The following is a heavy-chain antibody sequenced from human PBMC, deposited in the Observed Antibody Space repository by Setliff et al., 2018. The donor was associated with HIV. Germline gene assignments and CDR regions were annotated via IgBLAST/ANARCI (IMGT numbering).Heavy chain of an antibody. D-gene: IGHD3-9*01. V-gene: IGHV1-46*01. CDR2: ITPSGGSR. J-gene: IGHJ4*02. CDR3: ARGDYDILTGRWDY. Sequence: ASVKVSCKASGYTFSSYSLHWVRQGPGQGLEWMGIITPSGGSRRYAQKFQGRLTMTRDMSTSTVHMDLSSLRPEDTAVYYCARGDYDILTGRWDYWGQGTLVTVSS. CDR1: GYTFSSYS.